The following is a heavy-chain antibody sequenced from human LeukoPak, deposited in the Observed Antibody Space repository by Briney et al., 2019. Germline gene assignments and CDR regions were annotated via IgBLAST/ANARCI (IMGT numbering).Heavy chain of an antibody. D-gene: IGHD3-10*01. V-gene: IGHV3-23*01. J-gene: IGHJ4*02. CDR1: GFAFSSYA. CDR3: AEVRYYYGSGTYYFDY. CDR2: ISGSGGST. Sequence: GGSLRLSCAASGFAFSSYAMSWVRQAPGKGLEWVSAISGSGGSTYYADSVKGRFTISRDNSKNTLYLQMNSLRAEDTAVYYCAEVRYYYGSGTYYFDYWGQGTLVTVSS.